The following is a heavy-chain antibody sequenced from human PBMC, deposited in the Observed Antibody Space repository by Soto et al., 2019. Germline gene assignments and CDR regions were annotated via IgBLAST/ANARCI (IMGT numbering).Heavy chain of an antibody. CDR2: ISGSGGST. CDR1: GFTFSSYA. J-gene: IGHJ6*02. V-gene: IGHV3-23*01. Sequence: GGSLRLSCAASGFTFSSYAMSWVRQAPGKGLEWVSAISGSGGSTYYADSVKGRFTISRDNSKNTLYLQTNSLRAEDTAVYYCAKVLEWLHYYYYGMDVWGQGTTVTVSS. CDR3: AKVLEWLHYYYYGMDV. D-gene: IGHD3-3*01.